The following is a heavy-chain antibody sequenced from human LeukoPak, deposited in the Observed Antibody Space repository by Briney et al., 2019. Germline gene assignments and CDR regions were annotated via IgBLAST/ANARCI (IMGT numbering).Heavy chain of an antibody. V-gene: IGHV3-73*01. CDR1: GFTFSGSA. D-gene: IGHD6-13*01. J-gene: IGHJ6*03. CDR2: IRSKANSYAT. Sequence: GGSLRLSCAASGFTFSGSAMHWVRQASGKGLEWVGRIRSKANSYATAYAASVKGRFTISRDDSKNTAYLQMNSLKTEDTAVYYCTRKFIAAAGTDYYYYYMDVWGKGTTVTVSS. CDR3: TRKFIAAAGTDYYYYYMDV.